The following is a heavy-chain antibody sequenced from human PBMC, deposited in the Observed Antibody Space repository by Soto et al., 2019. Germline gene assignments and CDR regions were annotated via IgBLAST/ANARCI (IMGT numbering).Heavy chain of an antibody. V-gene: IGHV4-39*01. D-gene: IGHD6-13*01. CDR3: ARLRAVGQQRDFDY. CDR1: GGSISSSSYY. CDR2: IYYSGST. J-gene: IGHJ4*02. Sequence: QLQLQESGPGLVKPSETLSLTCTVSGGSISSSSYYWGWIRQPPGKGLEWIGSIYYSGSTYYNPSLKSRVTISVDTSKNQFSLKLSSVTAADTAVYYCARLRAVGQQRDFDYWGQGTLVTVSS.